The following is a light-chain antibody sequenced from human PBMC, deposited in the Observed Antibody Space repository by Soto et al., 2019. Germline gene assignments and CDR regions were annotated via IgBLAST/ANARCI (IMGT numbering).Light chain of an antibody. CDR2: TAS. V-gene: IGKV3-20*01. J-gene: IGKJ1*01. CDR3: QQYGSSPWT. CDR1: ESVASNY. Sequence: IVLTQSPGTLSLSPGDSAALSCRASESVASNYLAWYQQKRGQAPRLLIYTASSRVTGIPDRFSGGGSGADFTLTISRLEPEDSAVHYCQQYGSSPWTLGQGTKVDIK.